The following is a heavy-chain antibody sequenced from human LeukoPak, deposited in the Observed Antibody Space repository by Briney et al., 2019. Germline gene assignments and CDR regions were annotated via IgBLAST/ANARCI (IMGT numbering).Heavy chain of an antibody. CDR3: AKDHRGSLVGATTNWFDP. Sequence: GGSLRLSCAASGFTFDDYAMHWVRQAPGKGLEWVSLISWDGGSTYYADSVKGRFTISRDNSKNTLYLQMNSLRAEDTAVYYCAKDHRGSLVGATTNWFDPWGQGTLVTVSS. V-gene: IGHV3-43D*04. J-gene: IGHJ5*02. CDR2: ISWDGGST. CDR1: GFTFDDYA. D-gene: IGHD1-26*01.